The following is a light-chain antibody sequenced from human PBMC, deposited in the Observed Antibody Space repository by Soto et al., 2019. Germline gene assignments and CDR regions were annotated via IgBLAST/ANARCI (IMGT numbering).Light chain of an antibody. CDR2: DAS. CDR1: QDISSS. J-gene: IGKJ5*01. CDR3: QQYDSLPRT. Sequence: DIQMTQSPSSLSASVGDRVTITCQASQDISSSLNWYQQKPGRAPKLLIYDASNLETGVPSRFSGSGAGTDFTFTISSLQPEDIATYYCQQYDSLPRTFGQGTRLDMK. V-gene: IGKV1-33*01.